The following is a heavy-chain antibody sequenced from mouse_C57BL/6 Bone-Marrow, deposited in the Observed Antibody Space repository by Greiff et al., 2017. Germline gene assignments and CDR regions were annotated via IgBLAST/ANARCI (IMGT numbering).Heavy chain of an antibody. CDR1: GYTFTSYW. V-gene: IGHV1-55*01. Sequence: QVQLQQSGAELVKPGASVKMSCKASGYTFTSYWITWVKQRPGQGLEWIGDVYPGSGSTNYNEKFKSKATLTVDTSSSTAYMQLSSLTSEDSAVYYCARSGWEEGFYAMDYWGQGTSVTVSS. J-gene: IGHJ4*01. D-gene: IGHD3-1*01. CDR2: VYPGSGST. CDR3: ARSGWEEGFYAMDY.